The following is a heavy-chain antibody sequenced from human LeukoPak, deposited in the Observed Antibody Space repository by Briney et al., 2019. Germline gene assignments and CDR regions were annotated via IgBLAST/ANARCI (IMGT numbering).Heavy chain of an antibody. Sequence: EASVKVSCKASGGTFSSYAISWVRQAPGQGLEWMGGIIPIFGTANYAQKFQGRVTITADESTSTAYMELSSLRSEDTAVYYCAAQPAAGGEPFDYWGQGTLVTVSS. V-gene: IGHV1-69*13. CDR3: AAQPAAGGEPFDY. CDR2: IIPIFGTA. J-gene: IGHJ4*02. CDR1: GGTFSSYA. D-gene: IGHD1-14*01.